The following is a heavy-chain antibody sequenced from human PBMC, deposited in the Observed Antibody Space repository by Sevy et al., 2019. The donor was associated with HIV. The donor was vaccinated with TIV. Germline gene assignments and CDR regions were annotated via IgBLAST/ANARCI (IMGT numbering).Heavy chain of an antibody. J-gene: IGHJ3*02. Sequence: SETLSLTCTVSGGSISSGSYYWTWIRQPAGKGLEWIGRIYTSGSTNYNPSLKSRVTISVDTSKNQFSLKLTSVTAADTAVYYCARDSSYYGSGEWGDAFDIWGQGTMVTVSS. V-gene: IGHV4-61*02. CDR2: IYTSGST. D-gene: IGHD3-10*01. CDR1: GGSISSGSYY. CDR3: ARDSSYYGSGEWGDAFDI.